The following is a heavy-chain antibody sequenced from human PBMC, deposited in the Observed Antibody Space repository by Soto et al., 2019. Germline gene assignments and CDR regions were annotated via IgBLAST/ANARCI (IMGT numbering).Heavy chain of an antibody. J-gene: IGHJ2*01. V-gene: IGHV3-23*01. D-gene: IGHD6-13*01. CDR2: ISGSGSST. Sequence: GGSLRLSCAASGFTFSSYAMSWVRQAPGKGLEWVSAISGSGSSTYYADSVKGRFTISRDNSKNTLYLQMNSLRAEDTAVYYCAKNMCYSRPAAGVGWYFDLWGRGTLVTVSS. CDR1: GFTFSSYA. CDR3: AKNMCYSRPAAGVGWYFDL.